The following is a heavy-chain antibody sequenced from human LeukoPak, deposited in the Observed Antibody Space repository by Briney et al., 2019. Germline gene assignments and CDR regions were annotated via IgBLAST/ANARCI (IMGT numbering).Heavy chain of an antibody. CDR3: AKGSDPFRWFGEFNVKLPRPIRHYYFDS. D-gene: IGHD3-10*01. CDR2: IYTSGST. Sequence: SETLSLTCTVSGGSISSYYWSWIRQPAGKGLEWIGRIYTSGSTNYNPSLKSRVTMSVDTSKNQFSLKLSSVTAADTAVYYCAKGSDPFRWFGEFNVKLPRPIRHYYFDSWGQGTLVTVSS. V-gene: IGHV4-4*07. CDR1: GGSISSYY. J-gene: IGHJ4*02.